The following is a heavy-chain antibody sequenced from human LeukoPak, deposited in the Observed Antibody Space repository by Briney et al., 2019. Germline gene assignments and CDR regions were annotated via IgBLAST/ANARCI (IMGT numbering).Heavy chain of an antibody. J-gene: IGHJ5*02. D-gene: IGHD5-24*01. CDR3: ARDPDGYPHP. CDR1: GGTFSSYA. Sequence: ASVKVSCKASGGTFSSYAISWVRQAPGQGLEWMGWINPNSGGTNYAQKFQGRVTMTRDTSISTAYMELSRLRSDDTAVYYCARDPDGYPHPWGQGTLVTVSS. CDR2: INPNSGGT. V-gene: IGHV1-2*02.